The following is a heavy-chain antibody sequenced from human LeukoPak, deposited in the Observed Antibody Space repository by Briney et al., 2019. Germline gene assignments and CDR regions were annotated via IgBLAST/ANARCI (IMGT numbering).Heavy chain of an antibody. Sequence: QPGGSLRLSCAASGFTFSSYWMSWVRQAPGKGLEWVANIKQDGSEKYYVDSVKGRFTISRDNSKNTLFLQMNSLRAEDTAVYSCAKDVKFSWPFYFDYWGQGILVTVSS. CDR3: AKDVKFSWPFYFDY. J-gene: IGHJ4*02. CDR1: GFTFSSYW. CDR2: IKQDGSEK. D-gene: IGHD5-12*01. V-gene: IGHV3-7*01.